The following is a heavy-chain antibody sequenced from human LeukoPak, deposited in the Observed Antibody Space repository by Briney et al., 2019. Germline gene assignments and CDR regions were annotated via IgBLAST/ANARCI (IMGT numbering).Heavy chain of an antibody. J-gene: IGHJ6*04. CDR3: AITPYSGYDYYYYGLDV. CDR1: AGSISSGGYY. Sequence: SETLSLTCTVSAGSISSGGYYCSWIRQHPGKGLEWLGYIYYSGSTYYNPCLKSRVTVSVDTSKNQFSLKLSSVTAADTAVYYCAITPYSGYDYYYYGLDVWGKGTTVTVSS. D-gene: IGHD5-12*01. CDR2: IYYSGST. V-gene: IGHV4-31*03.